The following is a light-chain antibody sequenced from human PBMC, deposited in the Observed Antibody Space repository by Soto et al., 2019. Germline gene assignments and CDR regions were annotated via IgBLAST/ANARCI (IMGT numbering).Light chain of an antibody. CDR3: TAHGGSSNFVV. CDR1: SSDIGGYNS. Sequence: QSALTQPPSASGSPGQSVTISCTGTSSDIGGYNSVSWYQHHPGKAPKLMIYDVFKRPSGVPDGFAGSKSGTTASLTVSRHQAEDEEYYYCTAHGGSSNFVVFGGGTKLTVL. CDR2: DVF. J-gene: IGLJ2*01. V-gene: IGLV2-8*01.